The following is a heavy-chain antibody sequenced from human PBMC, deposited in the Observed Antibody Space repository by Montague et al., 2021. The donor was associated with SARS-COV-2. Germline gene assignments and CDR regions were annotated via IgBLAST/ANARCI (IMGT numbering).Heavy chain of an antibody. D-gene: IGHD1-26*01. Sequence: SXTLSLTCTVSGGSIRSYYWSWIRQTPGKGLEWIGYIYYDGSTNYNPSLKSRVTMSVDSSKNQFSLRLSSVTAADTAVYYCERYGSYFEHWGQGTLVTVSS. CDR3: ERYGSYFEH. CDR2: IYYDGST. J-gene: IGHJ4*02. V-gene: IGHV4-59*03. CDR1: GGSIRSYY.